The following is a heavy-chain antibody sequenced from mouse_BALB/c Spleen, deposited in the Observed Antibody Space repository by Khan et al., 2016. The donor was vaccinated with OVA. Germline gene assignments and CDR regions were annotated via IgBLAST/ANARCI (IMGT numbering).Heavy chain of an antibody. J-gene: IGHJ2*01. D-gene: IGHD6-1*01. Sequence: QVQLQQPGAELVKPGASVKLSCKASGYTFTSYWMHWVKQRPRQGLEWIGEINPSNGRTNYNEKFKSKATLTVDKSSSTAYMQLSSPTSEDSAVYYCARVITRDYWGQDTTLTVSS. CDR1: GYTFTSYW. CDR2: INPSNGRT. CDR3: ARVITRDY. V-gene: IGHV1S81*02.